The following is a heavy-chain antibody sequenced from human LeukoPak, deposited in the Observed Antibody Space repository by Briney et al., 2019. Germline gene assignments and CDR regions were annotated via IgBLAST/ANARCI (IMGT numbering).Heavy chain of an antibody. Sequence: ASVKVSCKASGYTFTSYDINWVRQATGQGLEWMGWMNPNSGNTGYAQKFQGRVTITRNTSISTAYMALSSLRSADTAVYDCARLYSGYDMGWDYWGQGTLVTVSS. CDR1: GYTFTSYD. CDR2: MNPNSGNT. J-gene: IGHJ4*02. CDR3: ARLYSGYDMGWDY. V-gene: IGHV1-8*03. D-gene: IGHD5-12*01.